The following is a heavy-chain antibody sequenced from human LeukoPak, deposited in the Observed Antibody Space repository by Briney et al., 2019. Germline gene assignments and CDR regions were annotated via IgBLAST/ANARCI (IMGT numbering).Heavy chain of an antibody. CDR3: ATSHGSGSYYLDY. CDR2: INPNSGGT. V-gene: IGHV1-2*04. Sequence: GASVKVSCKASGYTFTGYYMHWVRQAPGQGLERMGWINPNSGGTNYAQKFQGWVTMTRDTSISTAYMELSRLRSDDTAVYYCATSHGSGSYYLDYWGQGTLVTVSS. D-gene: IGHD3-10*01. J-gene: IGHJ4*02. CDR1: GYTFTGYY.